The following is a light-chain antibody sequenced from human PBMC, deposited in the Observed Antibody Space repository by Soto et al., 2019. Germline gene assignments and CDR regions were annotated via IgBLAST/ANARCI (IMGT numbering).Light chain of an antibody. Sequence: HSVLTQPASVSGSPGQSITISCTGTSSDVGSYNLVSWYQQHPGKAPKLMIYEGSKRPSGVSNRFSGSKSGNTASLTISGLQAEDEADHYCCSSRVFGGGTKLTVL. CDR1: SSDVGSYNL. CDR2: EGS. V-gene: IGLV2-23*01. J-gene: IGLJ2*01. CDR3: CSSRV.